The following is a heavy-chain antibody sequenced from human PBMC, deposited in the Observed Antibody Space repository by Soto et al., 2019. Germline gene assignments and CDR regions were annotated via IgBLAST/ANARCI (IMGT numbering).Heavy chain of an antibody. CDR2: IYHGGTT. CDR3: AKSYVMVVAGSTFDY. V-gene: IGHV4-38-2*02. Sequence: SETLSLTCTVSGYSISSGSYWGWIRQPPGKGPEWIASIYHGGTTFYTPSLKSRVTVAVDKSTDQFSLKLGSVTAADIAVYYCAKSYVMVVAGSTFDYWGHGTRVTVSS. J-gene: IGHJ4*01. CDR1: GYSISSGSY. D-gene: IGHD6-19*01.